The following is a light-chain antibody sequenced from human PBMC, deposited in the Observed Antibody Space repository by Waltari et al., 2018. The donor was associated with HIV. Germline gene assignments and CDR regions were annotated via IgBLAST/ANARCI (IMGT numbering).Light chain of an antibody. V-gene: IGLV2-14*01. J-gene: IGLJ2*01. CDR1: SDHVGSYNY. CDR3: ASYTTSRILV. CDR2: EVS. Sequence: HSALTQPASVSGSPGQSISISCTGPSDHVGSYNYVSWYQQHAGKAPQPMIFEVSNRPSGISNRFSGSKSANTASLTISGLQAEDEADYYCASYTTSRILVFGGGTRVTVL.